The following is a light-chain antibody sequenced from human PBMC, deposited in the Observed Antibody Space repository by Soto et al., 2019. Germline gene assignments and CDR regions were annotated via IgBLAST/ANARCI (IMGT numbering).Light chain of an antibody. CDR2: EVS. CDR3: SSHTTSSIWV. Sequence: QYALTQPASVSGSPGQSSTISCTGTSSDVGDYNFVSWYQQLPGKAPKLMMYEVSHRPSGVSNRFSGSKSGNTASLTISGLLAEDEAHYYCSSHTTSSIWVFGGGTKVTVL. V-gene: IGLV2-14*03. CDR1: SSDVGDYNF. J-gene: IGLJ3*02.